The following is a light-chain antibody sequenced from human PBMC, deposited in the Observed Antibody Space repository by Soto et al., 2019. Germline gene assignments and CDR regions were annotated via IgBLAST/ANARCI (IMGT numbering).Light chain of an antibody. CDR2: DAS. V-gene: IGKV3D-15*01. J-gene: IGKJ1*01. CDR1: QSVSNN. CDR3: QQYNNWPPMT. Sequence: EIVMTQSPATLSVSPGERATLSCRASQSVSNNLGWYQQKPGQAPRLLIYDASDRATGIPDRFSSRGSGTDFTLTTSSLEPEDFAVYYCQQYNNWPPMTFGQGTKGDIK.